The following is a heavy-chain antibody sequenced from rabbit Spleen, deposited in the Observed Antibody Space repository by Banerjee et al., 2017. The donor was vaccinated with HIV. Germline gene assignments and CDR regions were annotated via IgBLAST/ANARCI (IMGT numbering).Heavy chain of an antibody. CDR3: ARDSGSSFSSYGMDL. Sequence: QQQLEESGGGLVKPGGTLTLTCTASGFSFSSSYDMCWVRQAPGKGLEWIGCIYTGNGKTYYASWAKGRFTISKTSSTTVTLQMTSLTAADTATYFCARDSGSSFSSYGMDLWGQGTLVTVS. J-gene: IGHJ6*01. CDR1: GFSFSSSYD. D-gene: IGHD8-1*01. CDR2: IYTGNGKT. V-gene: IGHV1S45*01.